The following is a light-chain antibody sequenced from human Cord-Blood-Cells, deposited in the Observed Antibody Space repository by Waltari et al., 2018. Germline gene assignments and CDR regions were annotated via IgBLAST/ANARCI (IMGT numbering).Light chain of an antibody. J-gene: IGLJ1*01. V-gene: IGLV2-14*01. Sequence: QSALTQPASVSGSPGQSITISCTGTSSDVGGYNYVSWYQQHPGKAPKLMMYEVSKRPSGVSNRFSGSKSGNTASLTISGRQAEDEADYYCSSYTSSSTLYVFGTGTKVTVL. CDR2: EVS. CDR1: SSDVGGYNY. CDR3: SSYTSSSTLYV.